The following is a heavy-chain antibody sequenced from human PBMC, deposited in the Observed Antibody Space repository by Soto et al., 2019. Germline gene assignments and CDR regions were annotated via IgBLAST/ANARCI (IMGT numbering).Heavy chain of an antibody. CDR1: GLNFSDYY. CDR3: ATGLKDSSNRPSFDS. J-gene: IGHJ4*02. V-gene: IGHV3-11*01. CDR2: ILSLESHK. Sequence: GGSLRLSCSASGLNFSDYYMNWIREIPGKGLEWVSSILSLESHKYYAASVMGRFSISRDNAKKSLFLQMNNLRVEDTGIYFCATGLKDSSNRPSFDSWGPGTPVTVSS.